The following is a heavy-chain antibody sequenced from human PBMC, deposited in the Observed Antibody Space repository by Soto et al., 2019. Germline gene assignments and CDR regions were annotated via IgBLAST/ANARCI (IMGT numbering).Heavy chain of an antibody. V-gene: IGHV1-18*01. J-gene: IGHJ6*02. D-gene: IGHD2-2*01. Sequence: QVQLVQSGAEVKKPGASVKVSCKASGYTFTSYGISWVRQAPGQGLEWMGWISAYNGNTNYAQKLQGRVPMTTDTSTITAYMELRSLRSDDTAVYYCASLTRIVPAAASYYYYGMDVWGQGTTVTVSS. CDR3: ASLTRIVPAAASYYYYGMDV. CDR1: GYTFTSYG. CDR2: ISAYNGNT.